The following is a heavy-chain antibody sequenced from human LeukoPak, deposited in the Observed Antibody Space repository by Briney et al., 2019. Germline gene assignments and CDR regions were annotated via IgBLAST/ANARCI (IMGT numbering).Heavy chain of an antibody. CDR3: ARDRGVVVPAAISHEGTNYYYYMDV. CDR2: IYTSGST. J-gene: IGHJ6*03. D-gene: IGHD2-2*01. Sequence: SETLSLTCTVSGGSISSGSYYWSWIRQPAGKGLEWIGRIYTSGSTNYNPSLKSRVTISVDTSKDQFSLKLSSVTAADTAVYYCARDRGVVVPAAISHEGTNYYYYMDVWGKGTTVTVSS. CDR1: GGSISSGSYY. V-gene: IGHV4-61*02.